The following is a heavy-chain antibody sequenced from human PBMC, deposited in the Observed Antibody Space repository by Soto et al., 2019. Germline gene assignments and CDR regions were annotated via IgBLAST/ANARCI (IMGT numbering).Heavy chain of an antibody. Sequence: QVQLVESGGGVVQPGRSLRLSCAASGFTFSTHGMLWVRQAPGKGLEWVAVVWNDGRNKYYADSVQGRFTISRDNSKNTLYLQMTGLKAEDTSTYYCARERNDWNRRGYYFYGMDVWGQGTTVTVSS. J-gene: IGHJ6*02. D-gene: IGHD1-1*01. CDR1: GFTFSTHG. CDR3: ARERNDWNRRGYYFYGMDV. V-gene: IGHV3-33*01. CDR2: VWNDGRNK.